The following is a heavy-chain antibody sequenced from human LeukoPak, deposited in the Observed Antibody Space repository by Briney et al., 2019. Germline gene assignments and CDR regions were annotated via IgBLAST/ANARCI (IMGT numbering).Heavy chain of an antibody. D-gene: IGHD3-10*02. J-gene: IGHJ4*02. Sequence: GGSLRLSCAASGFIFSSYAMSWVRQAPGRGLEWVSGISGSGGNTYNADSVTGRFTISRDNSKNTLYLQMNSLRAEDTAVYYCASDDRGTPYFDYWGQGTLVTVSS. CDR1: GFIFSSYA. CDR2: ISGSGGNT. CDR3: ASDDRGTPYFDY. V-gene: IGHV3-23*01.